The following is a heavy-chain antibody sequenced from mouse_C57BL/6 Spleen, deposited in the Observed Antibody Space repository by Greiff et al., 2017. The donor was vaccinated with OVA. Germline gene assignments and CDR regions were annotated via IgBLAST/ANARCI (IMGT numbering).Heavy chain of an antibody. J-gene: IGHJ4*01. Sequence: QVQLQQSGAELVKPGASVKLSCKASGYTFTSYWMHWVKQRPGQGLEWIGMIHPNSGSTNYNEKFKSKATLTVDKSSSTAYMQLSSLTSEDSAVYYCAREGGWLLRQAMDYWGQGTSVTVSS. CDR3: AREGGWLLRQAMDY. D-gene: IGHD2-3*01. V-gene: IGHV1-64*01. CDR2: IHPNSGST. CDR1: GYTFTSYW.